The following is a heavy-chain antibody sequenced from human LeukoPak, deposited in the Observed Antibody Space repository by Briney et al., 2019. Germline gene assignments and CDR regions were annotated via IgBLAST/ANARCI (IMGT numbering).Heavy chain of an antibody. Sequence: ASVKVSCKASGYTLTDYYMHWVRQAPGQGLEWMGRINPNSGGTNYAQKLQGGVTMTRDTSISTVYMELSRLRSDDTAVYYCARVGYYESSGYYEYWGQGTLVTVSS. CDR1: GYTLTDYY. V-gene: IGHV1-2*06. CDR3: ARVGYYESSGYYEY. J-gene: IGHJ4*02. D-gene: IGHD3-22*01. CDR2: INPNSGGT.